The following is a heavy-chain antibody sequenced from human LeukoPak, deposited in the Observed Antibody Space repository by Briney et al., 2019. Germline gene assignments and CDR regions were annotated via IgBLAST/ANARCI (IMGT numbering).Heavy chain of an antibody. Sequence: GGSPRLSCAASGFTFSSYSMNWVRQAPGKGLEWVSSISSSSSYIYYADSVKGRFTISRDNAKNSLYLHMNSLSAEDTAVYYCARVEISGGHYFDYWGQGTLVTVSS. V-gene: IGHV3-21*01. CDR1: GFTFSSYS. D-gene: IGHD3-10*01. CDR3: ARVEISGGHYFDY. CDR2: ISSSSSYI. J-gene: IGHJ4*02.